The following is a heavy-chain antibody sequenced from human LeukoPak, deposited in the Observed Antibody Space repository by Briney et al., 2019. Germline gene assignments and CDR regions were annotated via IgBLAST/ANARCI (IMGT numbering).Heavy chain of an antibody. D-gene: IGHD2-2*01. CDR2: INDSGRT. CDR1: GESFSGYY. V-gene: IGHV4-34*01. CDR3: ARHRRGASRAFEI. Sequence: SETLSLTCAVYGESFSGYYWSWIRQPPEKGLEWIGEINDSGRTNYNPSLESRITISVDMSKNQFSLKLNSVTAADTAVYFCARHRRGASRAFEIWGQGTMVTVSS. J-gene: IGHJ3*02.